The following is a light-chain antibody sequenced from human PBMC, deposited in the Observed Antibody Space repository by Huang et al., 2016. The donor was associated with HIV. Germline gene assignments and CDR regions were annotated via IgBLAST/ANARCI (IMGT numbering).Light chain of an antibody. CDR3: QQYNNWPFT. V-gene: IGKV3-15*01. CDR1: QSVSTN. CDR2: GAS. J-gene: IGKJ2*01. Sequence: ETVMTQSPATLSVSPGEGATLSCRASQSVSTNLAWYQQKPGQAPRLLIYGASTRATGFPARFSGSGSGSEFSLTISSLRSEDFAVYYCQQYNNWPFTFGHGTKLEIK.